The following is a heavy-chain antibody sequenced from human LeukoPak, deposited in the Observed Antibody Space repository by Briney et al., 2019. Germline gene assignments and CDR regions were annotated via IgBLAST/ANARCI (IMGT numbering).Heavy chain of an antibody. J-gene: IGHJ3*02. CDR1: GDSISSSSFY. Sequence: SETLSLTCTVSGDSISSSSFYWGWIRQPPGKGLEWIGSIDSSGFAYYNPSLKSRVTISAHTSKNQFSLKLSSVTAADTAVYYCARVSVTEGDYGGNFAFDIWGQGTMVTVSS. D-gene: IGHD4-23*01. CDR2: IDSSGFA. V-gene: IGHV4-39*07. CDR3: ARVSVTEGDYGGNFAFDI.